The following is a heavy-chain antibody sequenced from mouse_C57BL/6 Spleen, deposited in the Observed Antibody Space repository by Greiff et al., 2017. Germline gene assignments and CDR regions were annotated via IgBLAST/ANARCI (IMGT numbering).Heavy chain of an antibody. Sequence: QVQLQQSGPELVRPGASVKISCKAPGYTFTSYWMQWVRQRPGQGLEWIGEIFPGSGSTYYNEKFKGKATLTVDTSSSTAYMPLSSLTSEASAVYFCARRGVTTVVGYFDVWGTGTTVTVSS. D-gene: IGHD1-1*01. V-gene: IGHV1-56*01. CDR1: GYTFTSYW. J-gene: IGHJ1*03. CDR3: ARRGVTTVVGYFDV. CDR2: IFPGSGST.